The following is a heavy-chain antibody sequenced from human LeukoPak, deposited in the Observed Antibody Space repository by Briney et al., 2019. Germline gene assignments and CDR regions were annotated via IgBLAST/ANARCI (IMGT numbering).Heavy chain of an antibody. CDR2: ISSNGGST. CDR1: GFTFSSYA. Sequence: GGSLRLSCAASGFTFSSYAMHWVRQAPGKGLEYVSAISSNGGSTYYANSVKGRFTISRDNSKNTLYLQMNSLRAEDTAVYYCAKDRQVVRGVIRRGYFDYWGQGTLVTVSS. V-gene: IGHV3-64*01. CDR3: AKDRQVVRGVIRRGYFDY. J-gene: IGHJ4*02. D-gene: IGHD3-10*01.